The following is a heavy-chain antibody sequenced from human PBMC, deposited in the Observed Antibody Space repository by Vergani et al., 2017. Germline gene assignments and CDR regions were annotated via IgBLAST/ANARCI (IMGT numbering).Heavy chain of an antibody. Sequence: EVELVQSGPEMRKPGESLTISCKGSEYSFGNYWIGWVRQMPGKGLEWMGINYTADSDTRYSQSFQGQVTISADKSISTAFLQWDSLKASDTALYYCAGQTTYTDSWGQGTLVTVSS. V-gene: IGHV5-51*01. D-gene: IGHD1-1*01. CDR1: EYSFGNYW. J-gene: IGHJ4*02. CDR3: AGQTTYTDS. CDR2: NYTADSDT.